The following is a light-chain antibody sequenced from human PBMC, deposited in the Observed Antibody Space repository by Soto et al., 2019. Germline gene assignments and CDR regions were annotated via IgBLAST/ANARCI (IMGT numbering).Light chain of an antibody. CDR2: DAS. CDR1: QSVSSY. CDR3: QQRSNWPYT. J-gene: IGKJ2*01. Sequence: EIVLPQSPPPLSLSPGEIATLSCRSIQSVSSYLAWYKQKPGQAPRLLIYDASNRATGIPARFSGSGSGTDFTLTICSLEPEDFAVYYCQQRSNWPYTFGQGTKLEIK. V-gene: IGKV3-11*01.